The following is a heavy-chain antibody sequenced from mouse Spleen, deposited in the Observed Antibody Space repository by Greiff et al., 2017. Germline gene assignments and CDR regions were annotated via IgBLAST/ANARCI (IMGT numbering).Heavy chain of an antibody. V-gene: IGHV1-69*01. Sequence: QVQLQQPGAELVMPGASVKLSCKASGYTFTSYWMHWVKQRPGQGLEWIGEIDPSDSYTNYNQKFKGKATLTVDKSSSTAYMQLSSLTSEDSAVYYCARDLEFITTVVGDFDYWGQGTTLTVSS. D-gene: IGHD1-1*01. J-gene: IGHJ2*01. CDR1: GYTFTSYW. CDR3: ARDLEFITTVVGDFDY. CDR2: IDPSDSYT.